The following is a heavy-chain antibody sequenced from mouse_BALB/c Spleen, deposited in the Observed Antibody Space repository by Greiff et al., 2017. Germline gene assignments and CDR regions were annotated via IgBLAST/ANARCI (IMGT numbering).Heavy chain of an antibody. Sequence: EVKLVESGPSLVKPSQTLSLTCSVTGDSITSGYWNWIRKFPGNKLEYMGYISYSGSTYYNPSLKSRISITRDTSKNQYYLQLNSVTTEDTATYYCARRGGNYEAWFAYWGQGTLVTVSA. CDR1: GDSITSGY. D-gene: IGHD2-1*01. V-gene: IGHV3-8*02. CDR2: ISYSGST. J-gene: IGHJ3*01. CDR3: ARRGGNYEAWFAY.